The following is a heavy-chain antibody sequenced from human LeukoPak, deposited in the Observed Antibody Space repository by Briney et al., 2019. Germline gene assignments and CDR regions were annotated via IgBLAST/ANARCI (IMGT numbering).Heavy chain of an antibody. J-gene: IGHJ4*02. CDR2: INPNSGGT. Sequence: GASVKVSCKASGYTFTGYYMHWVRQAPGQGLEWMGWINPNSGGTNYAQKFQGRVTMTRDTSISTAYMELSRLRSDDTAVYYCAGDLGLFYYDSSGYPDYWGQGTLVTVSS. CDR3: AGDLGLFYYDSSGYPDY. CDR1: GYTFTGYY. V-gene: IGHV1-2*02. D-gene: IGHD3-22*01.